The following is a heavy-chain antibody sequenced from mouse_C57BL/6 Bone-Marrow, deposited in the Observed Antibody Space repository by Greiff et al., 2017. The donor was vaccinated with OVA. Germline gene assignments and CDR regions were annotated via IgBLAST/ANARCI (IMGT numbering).Heavy chain of an antibody. CDR1: GYTFTSYW. D-gene: IGHD2-3*01. V-gene: IGHV1-50*01. J-gene: IGHJ2*01. Sequence: QVQLQQPGAELVKPGASVKLSCKASGYTFTSYWMQWVKQRPGQGLEWIGEIDPSDSYTNYNQKFKGKATLTVDTSSSTAYMQPSSLTSEDAAVYYCARWGLLDYFDYWGQGTTLTVSS. CDR3: ARWGLLDYFDY. CDR2: IDPSDSYT.